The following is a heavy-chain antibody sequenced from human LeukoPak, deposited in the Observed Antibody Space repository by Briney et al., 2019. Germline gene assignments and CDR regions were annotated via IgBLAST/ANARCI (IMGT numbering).Heavy chain of an antibody. D-gene: IGHD6-6*01. Sequence: SVKVSCKASGYTFTSYGISWVRQAPGQGLEWMGRIIPILGIANYAQKFQGRVTITADKSTSTAYMELSSLRSEDTAVYYCASSVLNDAFDIWGQGTMVTVSS. CDR3: ASSVLNDAFDI. CDR2: IIPILGIA. V-gene: IGHV1-69*04. J-gene: IGHJ3*02. CDR1: GYTFTSYG.